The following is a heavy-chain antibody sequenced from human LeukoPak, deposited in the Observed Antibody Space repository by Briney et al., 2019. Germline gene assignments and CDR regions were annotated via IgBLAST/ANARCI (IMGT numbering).Heavy chain of an antibody. CDR1: GGSFSGYY. CDR2: INHSGST. Sequence: PSETLSITCAVYGGSFSGYYWSWIRQPPGKGLEWIGEINHSGSTNYNPSLKSRVTISVDTSKNRFSLKLSSVTAADTAVYYCARGGWFDPWGQGTLVTVSS. V-gene: IGHV4-34*01. CDR3: ARGGWFDP. J-gene: IGHJ5*02.